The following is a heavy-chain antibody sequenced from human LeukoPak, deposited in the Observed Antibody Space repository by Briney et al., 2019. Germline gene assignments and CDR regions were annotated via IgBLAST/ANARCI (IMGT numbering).Heavy chain of an antibody. CDR1: GGTFSSYA. D-gene: IGHD3-10*01. V-gene: IGHV1-69*04. Sequence: SVKVSCKASGGTFSSYAISWVRQAPGQGLEWMGRIMPILGIANYAQKFQGRVTITADKSTSTAYMELSSLRSEDTAVYYCARGGSLWFGELDPYYFDYWGQGTLVTVSS. J-gene: IGHJ4*02. CDR2: IMPILGIA. CDR3: ARGGSLWFGELDPYYFDY.